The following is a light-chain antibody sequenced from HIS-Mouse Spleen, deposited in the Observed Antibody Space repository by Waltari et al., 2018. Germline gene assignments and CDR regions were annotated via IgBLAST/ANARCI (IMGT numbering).Light chain of an antibody. CDR2: EVS. CDR1: ISDVAVYNH. V-gene: IGLV2-14*01. CDR3: SSYTSSSSWV. Sequence: QSALTQPAPVSGSPGPSITISCTGTISDVAVYNHVSWYQQHPGKAPKLMIYEVSNRPSGVSNRFSGSKSGNTASLTISGLQAEDEADYYCSSYTSSSSWVFGGGTKLTVL. J-gene: IGLJ3*02.